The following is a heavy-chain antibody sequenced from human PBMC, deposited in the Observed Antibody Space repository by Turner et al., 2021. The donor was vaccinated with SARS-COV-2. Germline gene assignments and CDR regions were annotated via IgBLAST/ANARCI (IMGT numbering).Heavy chain of an antibody. CDR1: GGSITSSSYS. Sequence: QLQLQESGPGRVRPSEPLSLTCTVPGGSITSSSYSWGWVGQPPGKGREWIGSIYYSGGTSYTPSLKSRVSISVDTAKTQFSVRVSYMTAADTAVYYCATPSVSYDSSGYFHFDLWGRGTLVTVSS. CDR2: IYYSGGT. V-gene: IGHV4-39*01. CDR3: ATPSVSYDSSGYFHFDL. D-gene: IGHD3-22*01. J-gene: IGHJ2*01.